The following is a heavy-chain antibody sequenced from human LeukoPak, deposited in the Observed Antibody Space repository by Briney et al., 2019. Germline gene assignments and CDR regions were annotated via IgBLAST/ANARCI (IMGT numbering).Heavy chain of an antibody. J-gene: IGHJ3*02. V-gene: IGHV4-59*12. CDR3: ARDPSYYDFWSGYFRPGSTSFDI. D-gene: IGHD3-3*01. Sequence: SETLSLTCTVSGGSISSYYWSWIRQPPGKGLEWIGSIYYSGSTYYNPSLKSRVTISVDTSKNQFSLKLSSVTAADTAVYYCARDPSYYDFWSGYFRPGSTSFDIWGQGTMVTVSS. CDR2: IYYSGST. CDR1: GGSISSYY.